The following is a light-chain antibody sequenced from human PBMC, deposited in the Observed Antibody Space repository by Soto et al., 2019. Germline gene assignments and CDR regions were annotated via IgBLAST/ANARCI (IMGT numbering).Light chain of an antibody. CDR1: SSDVRGYNY. Sequence: QSVLTQPASVSGSPGQSITISCTGTSSDVRGYNYVSWYQQHPGKAPKLMIYEVSNRPSGVSNRFSGSKSCNTASLTISGLQAEDEADYYCSSYAGSYTWSFGSGTTVT. CDR2: EVS. J-gene: IGLJ1*01. V-gene: IGLV2-14*01. CDR3: SSYAGSYTWS.